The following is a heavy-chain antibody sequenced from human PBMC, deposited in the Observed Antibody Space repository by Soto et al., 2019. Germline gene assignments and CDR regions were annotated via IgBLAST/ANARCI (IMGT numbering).Heavy chain of an antibody. CDR1: GGSFSGYY. D-gene: IGHD6-13*01. J-gene: IGHJ5*02. CDR3: ARVIIAAAGTRWFDP. V-gene: IGHV4-34*01. Sequence: PSETLSLTCAVYGGSFSGYYWSWIRQPPGKGLEWIGEINHSGSTNYNPSLKSRVTISVDTSKNQFSLKLSSVTAADTAVYYCARVIIAAAGTRWFDPWGQGTLVTVSS. CDR2: INHSGST.